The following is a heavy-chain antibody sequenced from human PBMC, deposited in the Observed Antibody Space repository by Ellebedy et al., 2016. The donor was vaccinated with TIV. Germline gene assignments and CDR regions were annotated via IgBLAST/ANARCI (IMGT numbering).Heavy chain of an antibody. CDR2: LYYNGST. CDR3: ARHYGYYGSGLGWYFDF. J-gene: IGHJ4*02. V-gene: IGHV4-59*08. D-gene: IGHD3-10*01. Sequence: MPSETLSLTCTVSGGFIRSYYWSWIRQSPGKGLERIGYLYYNGSTNYNPSLKTRVTIPVDASKNQFSLKLTSVTAADTAVYYCARHYGYYGSGLGWYFDFWGQGTLVTVSS. CDR1: GGFIRSYY.